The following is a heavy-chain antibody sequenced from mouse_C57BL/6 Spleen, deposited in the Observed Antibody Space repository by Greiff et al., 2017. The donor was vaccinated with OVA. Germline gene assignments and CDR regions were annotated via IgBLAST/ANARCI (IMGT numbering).Heavy chain of an antibody. CDR3: ARGYEPAWFAY. V-gene: IGHV1-22*01. CDR1: GYTFTDYN. J-gene: IGHJ3*01. D-gene: IGHD2-3*01. Sequence: VQLKESGPELVKPGASVKMSCKASGYTFTDYNMHWVKQSHGKSLEWIGYINPNTGGTSYNQKFKGKATLTVNKSSSTAYMELRSLTSEESAVYYCARGYEPAWFAYWGQGTLVTVSA. CDR2: INPNTGGT.